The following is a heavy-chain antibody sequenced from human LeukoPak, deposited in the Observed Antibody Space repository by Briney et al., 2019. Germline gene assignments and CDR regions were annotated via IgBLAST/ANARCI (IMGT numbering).Heavy chain of an antibody. CDR3: AKSVGYHSDRSGYYWLGTFDS. Sequence: GGSLRLSCVASGFTFSTYPMSWVRQAAGKGLEWVSAISGSGVNTYYADSVKGRFTISREESKNTLYLQINSLRAEDTAVYYCAKSVGYHSDRSGYYWLGTFDSWGQGTLVTVSS. V-gene: IGHV3-23*01. CDR2: ISGSGVNT. J-gene: IGHJ4*02. D-gene: IGHD3-22*01. CDR1: GFTFSTYP.